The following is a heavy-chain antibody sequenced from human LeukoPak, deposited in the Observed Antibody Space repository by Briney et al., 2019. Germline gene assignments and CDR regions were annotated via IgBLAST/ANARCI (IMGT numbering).Heavy chain of an antibody. CDR1: GFTFSSYE. D-gene: IGHD6-13*01. V-gene: IGHV3-48*03. Sequence: PGGSLRLSCAASGFTFSSYEMNWVRQAPGKGLEWVSYISSSGSTIYYAVSVKGRFTISRDNAKNSLYLQMNSLRAEDTAVYYCAKELGGIAAAGGSGWLDAFDIWGQGTMVTVSS. CDR3: AKELGGIAAAGGSGWLDAFDI. CDR2: ISSSGSTI. J-gene: IGHJ3*02.